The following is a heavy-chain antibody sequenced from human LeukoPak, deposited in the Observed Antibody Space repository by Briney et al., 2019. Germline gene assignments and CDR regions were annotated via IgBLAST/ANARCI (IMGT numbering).Heavy chain of an antibody. J-gene: IGHJ5*01. CDR1: GFTFTTYW. CDR2: IKEDGSRD. Sequence: PGGSLRLSCAASGFTFTTYWMSWVRQTPEKGLEWVANIKEDGSRDYYVDSVKGRFTISRDNAKNLLYLQMKSLRAEDTATYYCARDGGGYDSWGRGTLVTVSS. D-gene: IGHD5-24*01. CDR3: ARDGGGYDS. V-gene: IGHV3-7*01.